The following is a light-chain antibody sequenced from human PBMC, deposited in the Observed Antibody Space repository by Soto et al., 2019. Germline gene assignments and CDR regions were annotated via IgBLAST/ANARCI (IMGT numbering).Light chain of an antibody. CDR1: SSDVGGYNY. J-gene: IGLJ2*01. V-gene: IGLV2-14*03. CDR2: DVS. Sequence: QSVLTQPASVSGSPGQSITISCTGTSSDVGGYNYVSWYQQHPGKAPKFMIYDVSTRPSGVSNRFSGSKSGNTASLTISGLQAEDEADYYCSSYTSSTTRVVFGGGTKLTVL. CDR3: SSYTSSTTRVV.